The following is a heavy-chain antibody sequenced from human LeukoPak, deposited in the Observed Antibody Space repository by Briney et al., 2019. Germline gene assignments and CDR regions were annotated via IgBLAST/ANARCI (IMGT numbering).Heavy chain of an antibody. CDR2: ISGSGGST. D-gene: IGHD3-10*01. V-gene: IGHV3-23*01. CDR1: GFTFSSHC. CDR3: AKDRSRWFGETGVDY. J-gene: IGHJ4*02. Sequence: GSLRLSCAASGFTFSSHCMHWVRQAPGKGLEWVSAISGSGGSTYYADSVKWRFTISRDNSKNTLYLQMNIRRAEDTAVYYCAKDRSRWFGETGVDYWGQGTLVTVSS.